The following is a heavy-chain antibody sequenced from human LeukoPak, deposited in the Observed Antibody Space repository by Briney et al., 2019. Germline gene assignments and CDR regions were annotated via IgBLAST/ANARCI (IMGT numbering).Heavy chain of an antibody. CDR1: GYTFTGYY. D-gene: IGHD3-16*01. V-gene: IGHV1-2*02. CDR2: INPNSGGT. J-gene: IGHJ4*02. Sequence: GASVKVSCKASGYTFTGYYMHWVRQAPGQGLEWMGWINPNSGGTNYAQKFQGRVTMTRDTSISTAYMELSRLRSDDTAVYYCARGSPTGFGLTDYWGQGTLVTVSS. CDR3: ARGSPTGFGLTDY.